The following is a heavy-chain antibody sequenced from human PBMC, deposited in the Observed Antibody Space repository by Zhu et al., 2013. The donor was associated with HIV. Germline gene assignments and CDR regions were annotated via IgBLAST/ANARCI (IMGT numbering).Heavy chain of an antibody. CDR1: GYNFNNYF. CDR2: ISAYNGDT. D-gene: IGHD6-6*01. J-gene: IGHJ4*02. V-gene: IGHV1-18*04. Sequence: VRLVQSGPEVKRPGASVTVSCTASGYNFNNYFINWIRQAPGQGPEWMGWISAYNGDTEYAQKLQGRVTMTTDTSTSTANMELSSLRSDDTAVYYCARVYSSSSGRDYWGQGTLVTVSS. CDR3: ARVYSSSSGRDY.